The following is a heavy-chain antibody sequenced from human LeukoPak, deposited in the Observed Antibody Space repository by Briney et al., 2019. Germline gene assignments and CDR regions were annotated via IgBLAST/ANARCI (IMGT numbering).Heavy chain of an antibody. D-gene: IGHD3-10*01. V-gene: IGHV3-21*01. CDR3: AREDSYYYGSGSHPFDY. Sequence: GGSLRLSCAASGFTFNDYSMNWVRQAPGKGLEWVSSISSSGSYIYYADSVKGRFTISRDNAKNSLYLQMNSLRAEDTAVYYCAREDSYYYGSGSHPFDYWGQGTLVTVSS. J-gene: IGHJ4*02. CDR1: GFTFNDYS. CDR2: ISSSGSYI.